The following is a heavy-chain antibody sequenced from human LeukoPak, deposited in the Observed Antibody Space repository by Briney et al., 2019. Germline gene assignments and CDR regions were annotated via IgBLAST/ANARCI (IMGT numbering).Heavy chain of an antibody. Sequence: SETLSLTCTVSGGSISTYYWSWIRQPPGKGLEWIGYIYYSGSANYNPSLKSRVTISVDTSKSQFSLKLSSVTAADTAVYYCARSYGSGNYFDYWGQGTLVTVSS. CDR3: ARSYGSGNYFDY. V-gene: IGHV4-59*01. D-gene: IGHD3-10*01. CDR1: GGSISTYY. J-gene: IGHJ4*02. CDR2: IYYSGSA.